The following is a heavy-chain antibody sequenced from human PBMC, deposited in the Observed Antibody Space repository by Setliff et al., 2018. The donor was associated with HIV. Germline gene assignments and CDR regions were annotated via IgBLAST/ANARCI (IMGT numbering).Heavy chain of an antibody. CDR2: IYYNGNA. CDR3: ARLTYVSRFLGWSPEYSLYHYYLDV. D-gene: IGHD3-3*01. V-gene: IGHV4-31*02. CDR1: GDSISSGGYY. Sequence: KPSETLSLTCRVSGDSISSGGYYWSWIRQSPVKGLEWIGYIYYNGNAYYNPSLEGRLTMSIDPSQNHFSLNLTSVTAADTAVYYCARLTYVSRFLGWSPEYSLYHYYLDVWGKGTTVTVSS. J-gene: IGHJ6*03.